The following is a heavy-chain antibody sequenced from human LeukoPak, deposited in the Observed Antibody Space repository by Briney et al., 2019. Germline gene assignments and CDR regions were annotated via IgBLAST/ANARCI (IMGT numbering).Heavy chain of an antibody. Sequence: SETLSLTCTVSGGSISSYYWSWIRQPPGKGLEWIGYIYYSGSTNYNPSLKSRVAISVDTSKNQFSLKLNSVTAADTAVYYCAGGGDSGGYYYPMFDYWGQGTLVTVSS. CDR3: AGGGDSGGYYYPMFDY. CDR1: GGSISSYY. J-gene: IGHJ4*02. D-gene: IGHD3-22*01. V-gene: IGHV4-59*01. CDR2: IYYSGST.